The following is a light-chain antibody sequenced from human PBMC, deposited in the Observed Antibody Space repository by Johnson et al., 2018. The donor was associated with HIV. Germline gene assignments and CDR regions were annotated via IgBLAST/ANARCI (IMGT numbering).Light chain of an antibody. Sequence: QSMLTQPPSVSAAPGQKVTISCSGSSSNIGRNYVSWYKQLPGTAPKLLIFDNNKRPSGIPDRFSGSKSGTSATLGITGLQTGDEADYYCGTWDSSLNAYVFGAATKVAVL. V-gene: IGLV1-51*01. CDR1: SSNIGRNY. CDR2: DNN. CDR3: GTWDSSLNAYV. J-gene: IGLJ1*01.